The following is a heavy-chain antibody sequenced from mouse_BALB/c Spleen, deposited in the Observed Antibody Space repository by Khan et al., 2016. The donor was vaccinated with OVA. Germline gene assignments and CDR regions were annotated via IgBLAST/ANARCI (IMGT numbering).Heavy chain of an antibody. Sequence: QVQLQQSGAELVRPGTSLKVSCTASGYAFTDYLIEWLKQRPGQGLEWIGMINPGNSDTKYNEKFKAKATLTADKSSRTAYMQLSSLTSDDSAVYFCARSGYGFGAYWGQGTLVTVSA. D-gene: IGHD3-2*02. V-gene: IGHV1-54*01. CDR3: ARSGYGFGAY. CDR2: INPGNSDT. CDR1: GYAFTDYL. J-gene: IGHJ3*01.